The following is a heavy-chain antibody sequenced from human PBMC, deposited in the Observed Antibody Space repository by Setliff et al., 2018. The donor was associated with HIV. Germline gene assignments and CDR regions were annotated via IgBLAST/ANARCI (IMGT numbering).Heavy chain of an antibody. CDR2: INTYNGNT. V-gene: IGHV1-18*01. J-gene: IGHJ3*02. CDR1: RYPFLNYG. CDR3: ARGGSMIVVPDI. Sequence: ASVKVSCKASRYPFLNYGITWVRQAPGQGLEWMGWINTYNGNTKYAQKFQDRVTMTADTSTTTAHMQLTSLRSVDTAMYYCARGGSMIVVPDIWGQGTMVTVSS. D-gene: IGHD3-22*01.